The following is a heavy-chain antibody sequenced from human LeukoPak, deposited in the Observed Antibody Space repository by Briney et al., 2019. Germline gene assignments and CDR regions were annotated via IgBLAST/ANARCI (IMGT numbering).Heavy chain of an antibody. CDR2: ISAYNGNT. Sequence: GESLKISCKGSGYSFTSYWIGWVRQAPGQGLEWMGYISAYNGNTNYAQKLQGRVTMTTDTSTSTAYMELRSLRSDDTAVYYCARGSGTTLPTDNWFDPWGQGTLVTVSS. V-gene: IGHV1-18*04. J-gene: IGHJ5*02. CDR1: GYSFTSYW. CDR3: ARGSGTTLPTDNWFDP. D-gene: IGHD1-1*01.